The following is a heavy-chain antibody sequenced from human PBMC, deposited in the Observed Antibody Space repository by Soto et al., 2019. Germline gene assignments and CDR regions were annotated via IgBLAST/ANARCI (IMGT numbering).Heavy chain of an antibody. CDR2: ISGSGGST. V-gene: IGHV3-23*01. CDR1: GFTFSSYA. CDR3: AKDFGYCSSTSCYYFDY. D-gene: IGHD2-2*01. Sequence: GGSLRLSCAASGFTFSSYAMSWVRQAPGKGLEWVSAISGSGGSTHYADSVKGRFTISRDNSKNTLYLQMNSLRAEDTAVYYCAKDFGYCSSTSCYYFDYWGQGTLVTVSS. J-gene: IGHJ4*02.